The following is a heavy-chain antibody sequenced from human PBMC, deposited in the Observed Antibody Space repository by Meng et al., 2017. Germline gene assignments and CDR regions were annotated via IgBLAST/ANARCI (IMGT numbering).Heavy chain of an antibody. J-gene: IGHJ5*02. CDR1: GFTFRNYW. Sequence: VQVVESGGGLVQSGGSLRLSCTASGFTFRNYWMHWVRQAPGKGLVWVSRIKPDGTMTVYADSVKGRFTISRDNAKNTLYLQMNSLRSDDTAVYYCARSDWFDPWGQGTLVTVSS. CDR2: IKPDGTMT. V-gene: IGHV3-74*01. CDR3: ARSDWFDP.